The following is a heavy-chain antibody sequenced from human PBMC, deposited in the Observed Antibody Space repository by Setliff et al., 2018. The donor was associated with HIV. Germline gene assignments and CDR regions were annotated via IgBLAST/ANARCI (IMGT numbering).Heavy chain of an antibody. CDR2: IYPGDSNT. Sequence: GESLKISCKGSGYSFTSYWIDWVRQMPGKGLEWMGIIYPGDSNTRYSPSFQGQVTISADKSISTAYLQWNSLKASDTAMYYCARHGYCSGTSCSEYYYYYGMDVWGQGTTVTVSS. CDR1: GYSFTSYW. J-gene: IGHJ6*02. D-gene: IGHD2-2*03. V-gene: IGHV5-51*01. CDR3: ARHGYCSGTSCSEYYYYYGMDV.